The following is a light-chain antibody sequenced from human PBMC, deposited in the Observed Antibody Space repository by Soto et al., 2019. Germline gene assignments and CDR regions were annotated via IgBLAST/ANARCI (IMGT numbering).Light chain of an antibody. CDR1: NVAIKD. J-gene: IGLJ2*01. V-gene: IGLV3-21*02. CDR2: EDS. CDR3: QVWDRDSRHVV. Sequence: SYELTQAPSVSAAPGQTARITCGGNNVAIKDVHWYQQKPGQAPVLVVFEDSDRPSGIPERFSGSNSGNTATLAISRVGAGDEADYYCQVWDRDSRHVVFGGGTKVTVL.